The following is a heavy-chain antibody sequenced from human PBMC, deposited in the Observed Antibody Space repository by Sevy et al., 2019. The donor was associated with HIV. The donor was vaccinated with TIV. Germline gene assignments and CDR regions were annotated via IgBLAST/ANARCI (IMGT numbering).Heavy chain of an antibody. Sequence: GGSLRLSCAASGFSFSGYVMNWVRQAPGKGLEWVSSISGRDSSTYNGYSVRGRFIISRDNSEKTEYLQMNILRAEDTADYYSATVTLWALLEDHDAFDVWGQGTMVTVSS. J-gene: IGHJ3*01. CDR1: GFSFSGYV. CDR2: ISGRDSST. D-gene: IGHD1-26*01. CDR3: ATVTLWALLEDHDAFDV. V-gene: IGHV3-23*01.